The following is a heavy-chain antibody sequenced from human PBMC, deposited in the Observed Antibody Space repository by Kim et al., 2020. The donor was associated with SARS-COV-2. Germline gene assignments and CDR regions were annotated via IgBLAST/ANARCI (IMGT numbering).Heavy chain of an antibody. CDR3: AHRRAFLAAAGEFDY. CDR1: GFSLSTSGVG. V-gene: IGHV2-5*02. J-gene: IGHJ4*02. D-gene: IGHD6-13*01. CDR2: IYWDDDM. Sequence: SGPTLVKPTQTLTLTCTFSGFSLSTSGVGVGWIRQPPGKALEWLALIYWDDDMRYSPSLKSRLTITKDTSKNQVVLTMTNMDPVDTATYYCAHRRAFLAAAGEFDYWGQGTLVTVSS.